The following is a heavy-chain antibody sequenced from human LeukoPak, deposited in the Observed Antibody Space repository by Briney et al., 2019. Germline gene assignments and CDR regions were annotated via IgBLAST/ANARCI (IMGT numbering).Heavy chain of an antibody. J-gene: IGHJ4*02. Sequence: ASVKVSCKASGGTFSSYAISWVRQAPGQGLEWMGGIIPIFGTANYAQKFQGRVTITADESTSTAYMELSSLRSDDTAVYYCTRDGRFGELSDYWGQGTLLTVSS. CDR1: GGTFSSYA. D-gene: IGHD3-10*01. V-gene: IGHV1-69*13. CDR3: TRDGRFGELSDY. CDR2: IIPIFGTA.